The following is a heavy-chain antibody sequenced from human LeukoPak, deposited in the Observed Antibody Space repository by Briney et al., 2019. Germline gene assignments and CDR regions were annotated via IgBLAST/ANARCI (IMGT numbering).Heavy chain of an antibody. V-gene: IGHV3-30*02. CDR2: IRYDGSNK. D-gene: IGHD6-6*01. J-gene: IGHJ6*03. Sequence: GGSLRLSCAASGFTFSSYGMHWVRRAPGKGLEWVAFIRYDGSNKYYADSVKGRFTISRDNSKNTLYLQMNSLRAEDTAVYYCAKAPSPSSSFYYYYYMDVWGKGTTVTVSS. CDR1: GFTFSSYG. CDR3: AKAPSPSSSFYYYYYMDV.